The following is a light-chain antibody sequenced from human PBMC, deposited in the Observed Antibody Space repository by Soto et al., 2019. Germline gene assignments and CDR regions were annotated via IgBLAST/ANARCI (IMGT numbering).Light chain of an antibody. Sequence: QSVLTQPRSVSESPGQSVTISCTGTSSDVGDYNYVSWYQQHPGKAPKLMIYDVSKRPSGVPDRFSGSKSGNTASLTISGLQAEDEADYYCCSYAGSYSLYVFGTGTKVTVL. CDR3: CSYAGSYSLYV. CDR1: SSDVGDYNY. J-gene: IGLJ1*01. V-gene: IGLV2-11*01. CDR2: DVS.